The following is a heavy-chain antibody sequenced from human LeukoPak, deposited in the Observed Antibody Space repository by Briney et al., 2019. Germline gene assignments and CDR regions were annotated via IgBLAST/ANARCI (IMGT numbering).Heavy chain of an antibody. D-gene: IGHD2-21*02. CDR1: EFTFSSYS. V-gene: IGHV3-21*01. J-gene: IGHJ6*03. CDR2: ISSSSSYM. Sequence: GGSLRLSCAASEFTFSSYSMNWVRQAPGKGLEWVSSISSSSSYMYYADSVKGRFTISRDNAKNSLYLQMNSLRAEDTAVYYCAKDGRKVVVTAMFYYMDVWGKGTTVTISS. CDR3: AKDGRKVVVTAMFYYMDV.